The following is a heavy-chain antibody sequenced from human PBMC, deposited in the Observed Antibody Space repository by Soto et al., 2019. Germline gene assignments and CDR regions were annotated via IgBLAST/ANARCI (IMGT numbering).Heavy chain of an antibody. D-gene: IGHD1-26*01. Sequence: QVQLQESGPGLVKPSETLSLTCAVYGGSISISNWWSWGRQTPGKGLEWIGQIHHSGSTNYSPYLTSRVTISVDKAKNQLSLKMNSVTAADTAVYYCARGGYYFYMDVWGKGTTVTVSS. V-gene: IGHV4-4*02. CDR3: ARGGYYFYMDV. CDR1: GGSISISNW. CDR2: IHHSGST. J-gene: IGHJ6*03.